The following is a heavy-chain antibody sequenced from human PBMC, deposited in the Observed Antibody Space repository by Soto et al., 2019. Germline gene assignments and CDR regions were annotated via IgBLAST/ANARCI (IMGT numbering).Heavy chain of an antibody. J-gene: IGHJ4*02. D-gene: IGHD3-3*01. CDR1: GFTFSSYW. V-gene: IGHV3-74*01. Sequence: GGSLRLSCAASGFTFSSYWMHWVRQAPVKGLVWVSRINSDGSSTSYADSVKGRFTISRDNAKNTLYLQMNSLRAEDTAVYYCAPLERSDYWGQGTLVTV. CDR2: INSDGSST. CDR3: APLERSDY.